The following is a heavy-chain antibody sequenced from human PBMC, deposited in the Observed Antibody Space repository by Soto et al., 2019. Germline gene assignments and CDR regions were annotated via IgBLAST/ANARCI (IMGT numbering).Heavy chain of an antibody. CDR2: ISSNGGST. CDR1: GFTFSSYA. J-gene: IGHJ6*02. V-gene: IGHV3-64*01. D-gene: IGHD4-17*01. Sequence: GGSLRLSCAASGFTFSSYAMHWVRQAPGKGLEYVSAISSNGGSTYYANSVKGRFTISRDNSKNTLYLQMGSLRAEDMAVYYCARWTLMTTVTTDLDYYYYGMDVWGQGTTVTVSS. CDR3: ARWTLMTTVTTDLDYYYYGMDV.